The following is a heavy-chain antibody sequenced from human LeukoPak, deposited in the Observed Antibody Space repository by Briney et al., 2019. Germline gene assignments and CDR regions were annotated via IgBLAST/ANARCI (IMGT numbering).Heavy chain of an antibody. CDR3: ARVQWLAPQYYFDY. D-gene: IGHD6-19*01. V-gene: IGHV1-8*02. CDR2: MNPNSGNT. J-gene: IGHJ4*02. CDR1: GGTFSSYA. Sequence: SLKVSCTVSGGTFSSYAISWVRQAPGPGLEWMGWMNPNSGNTGYAQKFQARVTMTRNTSISTAYMELSSLRSEDTAVYYCARVQWLAPQYYFDYWGQGTLVTVSA.